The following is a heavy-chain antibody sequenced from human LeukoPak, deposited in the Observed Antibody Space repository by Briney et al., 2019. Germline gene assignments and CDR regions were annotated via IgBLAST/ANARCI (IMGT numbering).Heavy chain of an antibody. D-gene: IGHD6-13*01. V-gene: IGHV3-7*03. CDR1: GFTLSGYW. CDR3: ARVMWQQLAPSDY. J-gene: IGHJ4*02. Sequence: GGALRLSCAAPGFTLSGYWMNWVRQAPGEGLEWVANINEDGSEKYYVDSVKGRFTISRDNAKNSLYLHMDSLRAEDTAVYYCARVMWQQLAPSDYWGQGTLVTVSS. CDR2: INEDGSEK.